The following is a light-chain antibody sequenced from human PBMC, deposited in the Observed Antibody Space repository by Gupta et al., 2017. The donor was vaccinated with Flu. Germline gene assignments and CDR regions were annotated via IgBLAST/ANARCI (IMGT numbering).Light chain of an antibody. CDR1: QSLVGTKGYNY. Sequence: SVTPGEPASISCRSSQSLVGTKGYNYLDWYVQRPGQSPQLLIYLSSNRAYGVPDRFSGSGPGTDFTLKISRVEAEDVGVYYCMQDRQVETFGQGTRLEIK. CDR3: MQDRQVET. V-gene: IGKV2-28*01. CDR2: LSS. J-gene: IGKJ2*01.